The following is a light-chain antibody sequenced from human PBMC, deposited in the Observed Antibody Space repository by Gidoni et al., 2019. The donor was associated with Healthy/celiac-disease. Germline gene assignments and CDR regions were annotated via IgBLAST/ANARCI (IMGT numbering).Light chain of an antibody. J-gene: IGKJ3*01. Sequence: DIVMTQSPDSLAVSLGERATINCKSSQSVLYSSNNKNYLAWSQPKPGQPPKLLIYWASTRESGVPDRFSGSGSGTDFTLTISSLQAEDVAVYYCQQYYSTPPTFGPGTKVDIK. CDR1: QSVLYSSNNKNY. CDR2: WAS. CDR3: QQYYSTPPT. V-gene: IGKV4-1*01.